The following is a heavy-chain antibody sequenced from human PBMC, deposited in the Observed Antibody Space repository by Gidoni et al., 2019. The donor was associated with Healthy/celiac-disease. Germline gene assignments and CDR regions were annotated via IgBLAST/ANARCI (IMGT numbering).Heavy chain of an antibody. J-gene: IGHJ5*02. CDR1: GGAISSGSYY. Sequence: QVQLQEAGPGLGKPAQTLSLTSTASGGAISSGSYYWSWLRPPAGQGLDLIVRIYPSGSTNYNPSLQSRVTISVDTSKNQFSLKLSSVTAADTAVYYCARDSPGYCFDPWGQGTLVTVSS. D-gene: IGHD2-15*01. CDR2: IYPSGST. CDR3: ARDSPGYCFDP. V-gene: IGHV4-61*02.